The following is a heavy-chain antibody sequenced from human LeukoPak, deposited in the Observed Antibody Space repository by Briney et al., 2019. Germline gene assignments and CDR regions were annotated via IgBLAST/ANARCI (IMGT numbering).Heavy chain of an antibody. V-gene: IGHV4-38-2*02. CDR1: GYSISSGYY. CDR2: IYHSGST. CDR3: ARVREDPWNSAPHAFDI. Sequence: SEALSLTCTVSGYSISSGYYWGWIRQPPGKGLEWIGSIYHSGSTYYNPSLKSRVTISVDTSKNQFSLKLSSVTAADTAVYYCARVREDPWNSAPHAFDIWGQGTMVTVSS. D-gene: IGHD1-1*01. J-gene: IGHJ3*02.